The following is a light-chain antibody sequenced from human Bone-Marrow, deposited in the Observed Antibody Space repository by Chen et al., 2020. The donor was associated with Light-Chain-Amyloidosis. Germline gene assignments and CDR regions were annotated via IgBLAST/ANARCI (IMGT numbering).Light chain of an antibody. Sequence: QSALTQSASVSGSPGQSITISCTGTSSDVGGDNHVSWYQRHPDKAPKLMIYEVTNRPSWVPDRFSGSKSDNTASLTISGLQTEDEADYFCSSYTITNTLVFGSGTRVTVL. CDR2: EVT. CDR1: SSDVGGDNH. J-gene: IGLJ1*01. V-gene: IGLV2-14*01. CDR3: SSYTITNTLV.